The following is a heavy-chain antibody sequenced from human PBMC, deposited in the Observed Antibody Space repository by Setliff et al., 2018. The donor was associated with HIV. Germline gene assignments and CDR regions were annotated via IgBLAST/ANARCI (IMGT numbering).Heavy chain of an antibody. D-gene: IGHD6-13*01. CDR3: ARSGYSSSWYLDYYYYYGMDV. CDR1: GYTFTGYY. Sequence: PGASVKVSCKASGYTFTGYYMHWVRQAPGQGLEWMGWINPNSGGTNYAQKFQGRVTMTRDTSISTAYMELSRLRSDDTAVYYCARSGYSSSWYLDYYYYYGMDVWGQGTTVTVS. J-gene: IGHJ6*02. CDR2: INPNSGGT. V-gene: IGHV1-2*02.